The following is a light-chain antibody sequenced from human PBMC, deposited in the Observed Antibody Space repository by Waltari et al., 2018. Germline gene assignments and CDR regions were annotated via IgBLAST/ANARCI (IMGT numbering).Light chain of an antibody. CDR2: DAS. CDR3: QQRSNWLT. CDR1: QSISNY. J-gene: IGKJ4*01. Sequence: EIVLTQSPATLSLSPGERATLSCRTSQSISNYLAWYQQKPGQAPRLLIYDASNRATGIPARFSGSGSETDFTLTITSLEPEDVAVYYCQQRSNWLTFGGGTKVEIK. V-gene: IGKV3-11*01.